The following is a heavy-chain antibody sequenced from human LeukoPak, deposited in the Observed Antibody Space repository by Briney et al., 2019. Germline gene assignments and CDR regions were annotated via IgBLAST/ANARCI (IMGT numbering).Heavy chain of an antibody. CDR2: IYYSGST. V-gene: IGHV4-39*07. CDR1: GGSISSSSYY. D-gene: IGHD6-13*01. J-gene: IGHJ5*02. Sequence: SETLSLTCTVSGGSISSSSYYWGWIRQPPGKGLEWIGSIYYSGSTYYNPSLKSRVTISVDTSKNQFSLKLSSVPAADTAVYYCARSPFAAVNWFDPWGQGTLVTVSS. CDR3: ARSPFAAVNWFDP.